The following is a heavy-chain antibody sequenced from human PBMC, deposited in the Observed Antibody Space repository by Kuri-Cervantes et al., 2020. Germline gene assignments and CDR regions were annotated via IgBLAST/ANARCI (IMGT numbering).Heavy chain of an antibody. CDR1: GYSFSSRW. CDR2: IYPPDSDT. CDR3: ARGDSSGYYTGWFDP. J-gene: IGHJ5*02. D-gene: IGHD3-22*01. V-gene: IGHV5-51*01. Sequence: GESLKISCKAFGYSFSSRWIGWVRQMPGKGLEWMGVIYPPDSDTRYSLSFRGLVTISVDKSINTAYLQWSSLKASDTAMYYCARGDSSGYYTGWFDPWGQGTLVTVSS.